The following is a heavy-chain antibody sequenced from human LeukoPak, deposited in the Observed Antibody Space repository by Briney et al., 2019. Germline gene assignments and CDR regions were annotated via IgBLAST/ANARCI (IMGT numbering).Heavy chain of an antibody. J-gene: IGHJ3*02. Sequence: GGSLRLSCAASGFTFSSYSMNWVRQAPGKGLEWVSGISGSGRSTYYADSVKGRFTISRDNSKNTLYLQMNSLRAEDTAVYYCAKVAQITMIVVDAFDIWGQGTVVTVSS. D-gene: IGHD3-22*01. V-gene: IGHV3-23*01. CDR1: GFTFSSYS. CDR2: ISGSGRST. CDR3: AKVAQITMIVVDAFDI.